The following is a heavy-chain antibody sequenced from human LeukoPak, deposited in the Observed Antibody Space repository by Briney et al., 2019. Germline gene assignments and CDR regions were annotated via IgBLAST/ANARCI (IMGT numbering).Heavy chain of an antibody. J-gene: IGHJ5*02. CDR1: GYTLTELS. V-gene: IGHV1-24*01. D-gene: IGHD3-22*01. CDR2: FDPEDGET. CDR3: ATVGGSSGYYYRGDWFDP. Sequence: ASVTVSCTVSGYTLTELSMHWVRQAPGKGLEWMGGFDPEDGETIYAQKFQGRVTMTEDTSTDTAYMELSSLRSEDTAVYYCATVGGSSGYYYRGDWFDPWGQGTLVTVSS.